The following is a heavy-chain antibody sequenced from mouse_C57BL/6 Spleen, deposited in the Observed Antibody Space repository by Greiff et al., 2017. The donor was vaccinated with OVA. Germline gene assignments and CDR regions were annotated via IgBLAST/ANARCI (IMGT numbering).Heavy chain of an antibody. CDR2: IYPGDGDT. CDR3: ARDGDYDGYFDV. D-gene: IGHD2-4*01. Sequence: VKLMESGAELVKPGASVKISCKASGYAFSSYWMNWVKQRPGKGLEWIGQIYPGDGDTNYNGKFKGKATLTADKSSSTAYMQLSSLTSEDSAVYFCARDGDYDGYFDVWGTGTTVTVSS. J-gene: IGHJ1*03. CDR1: GYAFSSYW. V-gene: IGHV1-80*01.